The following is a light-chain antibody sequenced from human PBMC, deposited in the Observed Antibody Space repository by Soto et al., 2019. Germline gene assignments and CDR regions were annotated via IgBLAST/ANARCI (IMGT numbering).Light chain of an antibody. J-gene: IGKJ1*01. Sequence: DIQMTQSPSTLSASVGDRVTITCRASQYISSWLAWYQQKPGKAPKLLIYKASSLESGVPSRFSGRGFGTEFTLTISSLQHDDLATYYCQPHNSQRTFCQVTKVEIQ. V-gene: IGKV1-5*03. CDR2: KAS. CDR1: QYISSW. CDR3: QPHNSQRT.